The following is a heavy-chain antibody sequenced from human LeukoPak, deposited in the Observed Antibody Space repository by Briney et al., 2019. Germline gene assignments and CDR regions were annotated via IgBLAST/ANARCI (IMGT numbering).Heavy chain of an antibody. J-gene: IGHJ4*02. D-gene: IGHD2-15*01. CDR1: GFTVSSNY. CDR2: ISGSGANT. V-gene: IGHV3-23*01. Sequence: GGSLRLSCAASGFTVSSNYMSWVRQAPGKGLEWVSGISGSGANTYYAASVKGRFTSSRDNSKNILYLQMFSLRAEDAAVYYCAKVGENVLRIYPHSYYFDSWGQGTLVAVSS. CDR3: AKVGENVLRIYPHSYYFDS.